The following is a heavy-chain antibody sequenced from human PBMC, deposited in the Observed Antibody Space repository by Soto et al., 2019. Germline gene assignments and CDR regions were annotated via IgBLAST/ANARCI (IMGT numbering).Heavy chain of an antibody. D-gene: IGHD6-19*01. CDR2: ISGSGGST. J-gene: IGHJ4*02. Sequence: GGSLRLSCAASGFTFSSYAMSWVRQAPGRGLEWVSAISGSGGSTYYADSVKGRFTISRDNSKNTLYLQMNSLRAEDTAVYYCVNDGAGSSGWHGAFDYWGQGTLVTVSS. CDR1: GFTFSSYA. V-gene: IGHV3-23*01. CDR3: VNDGAGSSGWHGAFDY.